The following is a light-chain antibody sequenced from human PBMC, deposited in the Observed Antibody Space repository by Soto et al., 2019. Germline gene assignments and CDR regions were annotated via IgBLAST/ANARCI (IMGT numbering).Light chain of an antibody. V-gene: IGKV1-5*03. CDR1: QSIRSW. J-gene: IGKJ1*01. CDR3: QQYSTYSKT. CDR2: KAS. Sequence: DIQMTQSPSTLSASVGDRVTITCRASQSIRSWLAWYQQKPGKAPKLLIYKASSLQSGVPSRFSGSGSGTEFTLTISSLRPDDFATYYCQQYSTYSKTFGQGTKVDIK.